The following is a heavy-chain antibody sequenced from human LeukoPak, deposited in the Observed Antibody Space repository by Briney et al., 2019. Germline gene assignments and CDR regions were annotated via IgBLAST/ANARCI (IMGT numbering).Heavy chain of an antibody. V-gene: IGHV4-34*01. CDR2: INHSGST. CDR3: ARGRAFTPFY. Sequence: SETLSLTCAVYGGSFSGYYWSWIRQPPGKGLEWIGEINHSGSTNYNPSLKSRVTISIDTSKNQFSLKLSSVTAADTAVYYCARGRAFTPFYWGQGTLVTVSS. J-gene: IGHJ4*02. CDR1: GGSFSGYY. D-gene: IGHD3-16*01.